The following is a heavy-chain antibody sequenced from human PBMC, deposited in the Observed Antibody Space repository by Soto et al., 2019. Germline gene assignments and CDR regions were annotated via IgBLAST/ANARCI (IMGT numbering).Heavy chain of an antibody. CDR1: GYTFSNYG. CDR2: ISLYSDGT. Sequence: QVHLVQSGGEVKRPGASVKVSCKTSGYTFSNYGITWVRQAPGQPLEWLGWISLYSDGTNYAQKFQGRVSMTPDTSTTTAYMVLRCLRSDDTAVYYCARVVPGAEAWFGPWGQGTLVTVSS. CDR3: ARVVPGAEAWFGP. D-gene: IGHD2-2*01. J-gene: IGHJ5*02. V-gene: IGHV1-18*01.